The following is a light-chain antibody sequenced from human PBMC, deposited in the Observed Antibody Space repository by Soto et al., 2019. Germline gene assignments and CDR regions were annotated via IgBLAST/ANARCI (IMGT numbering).Light chain of an antibody. CDR2: GES. V-gene: IGKV3-15*01. Sequence: EIVMTQSPATLSVSPGERVTLSCRASQSVGSNLAWYQQKPGQAPRLLIYGESSMATGIPGTFSGSGSGAEFTLTISSLQSEDFAIYYCQQYRDWPFTFGQGTKLEIK. J-gene: IGKJ2*01. CDR1: QSVGSN. CDR3: QQYRDWPFT.